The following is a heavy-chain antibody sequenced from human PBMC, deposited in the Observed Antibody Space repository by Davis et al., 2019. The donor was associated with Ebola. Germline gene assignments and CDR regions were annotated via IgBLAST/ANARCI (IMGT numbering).Heavy chain of an antibody. J-gene: IGHJ3*02. D-gene: IGHD4-17*01. Sequence: PGGSLRLSCAVSGFTFSSYWMSWVRQAPGKGLEWVANIKQDGSEIHYVDSVKGRFTISRDSSMNTVYLQMSSLRAEDTAVYYCARAEDDYGEYPDALDIWGQGTVVTVSS. CDR1: GFTFSSYW. V-gene: IGHV3-7*03. CDR3: ARAEDDYGEYPDALDI. CDR2: IKQDGSEI.